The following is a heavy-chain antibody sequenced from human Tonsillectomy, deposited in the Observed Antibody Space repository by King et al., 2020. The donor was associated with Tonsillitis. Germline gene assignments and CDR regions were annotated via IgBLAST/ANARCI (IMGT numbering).Heavy chain of an antibody. CDR2: FDAEDGEI. D-gene: IGHD2/OR15-2a*01. V-gene: IGHV1-24*01. CDR3: QTDPLPISYAGGDQIGIRAFHN. Sequence: QVHLEQSGAEVKKPGASVKVSCKVSGYTLKELSIHWVRQAPGEGLEWMGGFDAEDGEIIYAQKFQDRVTVTEDISTDTAYMELSSLRSEDPAGNSCQTDPLPISYAGGDQIGIRAFHNGGQGPLVPVSS. J-gene: IGHJ4*02. CDR1: GYTLKELS.